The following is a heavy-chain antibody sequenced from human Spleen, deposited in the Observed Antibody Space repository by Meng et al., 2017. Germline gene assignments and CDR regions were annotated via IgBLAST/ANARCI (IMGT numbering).Heavy chain of an antibody. Sequence: QLQQWGAGLLKPSETLSLTCAVYGGSFSGYYWSWIRQPPGKGLEWIGEINHSGSTNYNPSLGSRATISVDTSQNNLSLKLSSVTAADSAVYYCARGPTTMAHDFDYWGQGTLVTVSS. CDR1: GGSFSGYY. J-gene: IGHJ4*02. CDR2: INHSGST. D-gene: IGHD4-11*01. V-gene: IGHV4-34*01. CDR3: ARGPTTMAHDFDY.